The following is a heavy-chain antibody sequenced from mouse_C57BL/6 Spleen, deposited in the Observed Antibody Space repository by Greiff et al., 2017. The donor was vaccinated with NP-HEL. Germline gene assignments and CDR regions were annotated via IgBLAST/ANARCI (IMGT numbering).Heavy chain of an antibody. Sequence: EVKLMESGAELVKPGASVKLSCTASGFNIKDYYMHWVKQRTEQGLEWIGRIDPEDGETKYAPKFQGKATITADTSSNTAYLQLSSLTSEDTAVYYCARLDSITTVPFDYWGQGTTLTVSS. J-gene: IGHJ2*01. CDR2: IDPEDGET. CDR3: ARLDSITTVPFDY. V-gene: IGHV14-2*01. D-gene: IGHD1-1*01. CDR1: GFNIKDYY.